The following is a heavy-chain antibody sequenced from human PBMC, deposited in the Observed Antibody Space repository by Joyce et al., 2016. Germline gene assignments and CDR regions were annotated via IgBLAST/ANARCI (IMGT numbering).Heavy chain of an antibody. J-gene: IGHJ3*01. CDR1: GHTLSELS. D-gene: IGHD5-24*01. CDR2: FDAEEGEI. CDR3: ATGGGLQILPFDF. V-gene: IGHV1-24*01. Sequence: QVQLLQSAAAVKKPGASVKVSCKVSGHTLSELSIHWVRQAPGKGLGWMGVFDAEEGEIIYAKKFQDRVTMTEDTSTDTAYMELSSLRSEDTAVYYCATGGGLQILPFDFWGQGTKVTVSS.